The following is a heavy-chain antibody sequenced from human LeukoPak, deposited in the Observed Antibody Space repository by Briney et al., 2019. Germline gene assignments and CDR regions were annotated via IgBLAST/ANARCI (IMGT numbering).Heavy chain of an antibody. D-gene: IGHD2-2*01. CDR2: ISSSSTTI. V-gene: IGHV3-48*01. J-gene: IGHJ5*02. Sequence: GGSLRLSCAASGFTFSSYSMIWVRQAPGKGLEWVSYISSSSTTIYYADSVKGRFAISRDNAKNSLYLQMNSLRAEDTAVYYCAKDRCSRTSCRNLFDPWGQGILVTVSS. CDR1: GFTFSSYS. CDR3: AKDRCSRTSCRNLFDP.